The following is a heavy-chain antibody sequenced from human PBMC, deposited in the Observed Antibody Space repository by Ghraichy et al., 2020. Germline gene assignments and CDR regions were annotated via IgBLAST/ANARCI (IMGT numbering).Heavy chain of an antibody. CDR3: AREIVSSDWFFDL. Sequence: TLSLTCNVSGASITSGNHYWSVLRPPAGKRMEWIGRIYHNDISDFNPSLKSRVTMSVDTSKNHFSLNLTSVTSADTAVYYCAREIVSSDWFFDLWGRGTLVRVSS. J-gene: IGHJ2*01. CDR2: IYHNDIS. V-gene: IGHV4-61*02. CDR1: GASITSGNHY. D-gene: IGHD2-15*01.